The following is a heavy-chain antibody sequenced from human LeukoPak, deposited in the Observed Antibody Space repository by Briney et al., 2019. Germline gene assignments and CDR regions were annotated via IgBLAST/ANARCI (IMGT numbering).Heavy chain of an antibody. J-gene: IGHJ4*02. D-gene: IGHD6-13*01. CDR2: IYYSGST. CDR3: AKGHSSSWYYFDY. Sequence: SETLSLTCTVSGGSITSYYWSWIRQPPGKGLEWIGYIYYSGSTNYSPSLKSRVTISVDTSNNQFSLKLSSVTAADTAVYYCAKGHSSSWYYFDYWGQGTLVTVSS. CDR1: GGSITSYY. V-gene: IGHV4-59*01.